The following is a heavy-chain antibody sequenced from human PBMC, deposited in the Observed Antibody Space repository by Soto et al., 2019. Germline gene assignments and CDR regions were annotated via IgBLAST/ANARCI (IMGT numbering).Heavy chain of an antibody. J-gene: IGHJ4*02. CDR1: GFTFSSYG. V-gene: IGHV3-33*01. CDR3: ARDSKSGYSSGPIDY. D-gene: IGHD6-19*01. Sequence: QVQLVESGGGVVQPGRSLRLSCAASGFTFSSYGMHWVRQAPGKGLEWVAVIWYDGSNKYYADSVKGRFTISRDNSKNTLYLQMNSLRAEDTAVYYCARDSKSGYSSGPIDYWGQGTLVTVSS. CDR2: IWYDGSNK.